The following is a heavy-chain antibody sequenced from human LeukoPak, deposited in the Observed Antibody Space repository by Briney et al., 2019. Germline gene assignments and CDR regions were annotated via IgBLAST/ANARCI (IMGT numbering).Heavy chain of an antibody. CDR2: IRSKVNGYAT. V-gene: IGHV3-73*01. J-gene: IGHJ4*02. Sequence: PGGSLKLSCAASGFTFCGSAMHWVRQASGKGLEWVGRIRSKVNGYATVYAASVKGRFTISRDDSKNTAYLQMNSLKTEDTAMYYCTREGSGWYTDYWGQGTLVTVSS. D-gene: IGHD6-19*01. CDR3: TREGSGWYTDY. CDR1: GFTFCGSA.